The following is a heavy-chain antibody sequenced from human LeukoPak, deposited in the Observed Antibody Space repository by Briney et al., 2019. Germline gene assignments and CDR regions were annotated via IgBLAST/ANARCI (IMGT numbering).Heavy chain of an antibody. D-gene: IGHD1-7*01. V-gene: IGHV3-21*01. J-gene: IGHJ4*02. CDR2: ISSSSSYI. CDR1: GFTFNSNS. CDR3: ARDKTKDH. Sequence: GGSLRLSCAASGFTFNSNSMNWVRQAPGKGLEWVSSISSSSSYIYYADPVTGRFTISRDNAKNSLYLQMHSLRAEDTAVYYCARDKTKDHWGQGTLVTVSS.